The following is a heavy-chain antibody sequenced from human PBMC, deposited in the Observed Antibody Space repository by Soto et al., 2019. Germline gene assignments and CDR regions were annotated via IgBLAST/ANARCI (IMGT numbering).Heavy chain of an antibody. Sequence: QVQLQESGPGLVKPSETLSLTCTVSGGSISSYYWSWIRQPPGKGLEWIGYIYYSGSTNYNPSLKSRVTISVDTSKNQFSLKLSSVTAADTAVYYCAREAPDNIVVVPAANYYYYMDVWGKGTTVTVSS. J-gene: IGHJ6*03. D-gene: IGHD2-2*01. CDR3: AREAPDNIVVVPAANYYYYMDV. CDR2: IYYSGST. CDR1: GGSISSYY. V-gene: IGHV4-59*01.